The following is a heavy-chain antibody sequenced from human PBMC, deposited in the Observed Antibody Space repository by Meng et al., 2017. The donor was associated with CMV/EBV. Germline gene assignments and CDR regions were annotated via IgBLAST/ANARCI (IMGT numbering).Heavy chain of an antibody. CDR2: IIPILGIA. D-gene: IGHD2-2*01. V-gene: IGHV1-69*10. CDR1: GYTFTKYY. CDR3: ARIYCSSTSCYRDYYYGMDV. J-gene: IGHJ6*02. Sequence: SVKVSCKASGYTFTKYYMHWVRQAPGQGLEWMGGIIPILGIANYAQKFQGKVTITADKSTSTAYMELSSLRSEDTAVYYCARIYCSSTSCYRDYYYGMDVWGQGTTVTVSS.